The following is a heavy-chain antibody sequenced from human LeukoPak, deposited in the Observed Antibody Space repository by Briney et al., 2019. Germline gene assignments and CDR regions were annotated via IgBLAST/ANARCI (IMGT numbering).Heavy chain of an antibody. Sequence: ASVKVSCKASGYTFTNYYIHWVRQAPGQGLEWMGIINPSGGSTSYAQKFQGRVTMTRDMSTSTVYMELSSLRSEDTAVYYCARSWTYGDYGSWFDPWGQGTLVTVSS. D-gene: IGHD4-17*01. CDR1: GYTFTNYY. V-gene: IGHV1-46*01. J-gene: IGHJ5*02. CDR2: INPSGGST. CDR3: ARSWTYGDYGSWFDP.